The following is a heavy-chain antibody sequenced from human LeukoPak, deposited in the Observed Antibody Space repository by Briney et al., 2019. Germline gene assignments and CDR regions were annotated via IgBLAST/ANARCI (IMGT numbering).Heavy chain of an antibody. CDR2: IYYSGST. V-gene: IGHV4-59*01. D-gene: IGHD2-15*01. Sequence: SETLSLTCTVSGGSISSYYWSWIRQPPGKGLEWIGYIYYSGSTNYNPSLKSRVTISVDTSKNQFSLKLSSVTAAGTAVYYCASSEGYCSGGSCHGANWFDPWGQGTLVTVSS. J-gene: IGHJ5*02. CDR1: GGSISSYY. CDR3: ASSEGYCSGGSCHGANWFDP.